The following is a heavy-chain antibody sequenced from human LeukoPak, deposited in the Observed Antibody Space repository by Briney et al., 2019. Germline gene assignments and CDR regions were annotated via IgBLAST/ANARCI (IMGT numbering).Heavy chain of an antibody. CDR3: ATLAGAALPNLDY. D-gene: IGHD2-2*02. J-gene: IGHJ4*02. V-gene: IGHV3-53*01. CDR1: GFTVSSNY. CDR2: FYSGGST. Sequence: GGSLRLSCAAPGFTVSSNYMSWVRQAPGKGLEWVSVFYSGGSTYYADSVKGRFTISRDNSKNTLYLQMNSLRAEDTAVYYCATLAGAALPNLDYWGQGTLVTVSS.